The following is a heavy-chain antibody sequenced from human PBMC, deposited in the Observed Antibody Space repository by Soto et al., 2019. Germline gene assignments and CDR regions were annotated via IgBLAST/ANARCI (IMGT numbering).Heavy chain of an antibody. Sequence: SETLSLTCTVSGGSISSYYWSWIRQPPGKGLEWIGCIYYSGSTNYNPSLKSRVTISVDTSKNQFSLKLSSVTAADTAVYYCARLKYYYDSSGYSRAFDYWGQGTLVTVSS. J-gene: IGHJ4*02. CDR2: IYYSGST. CDR1: GGSISSYY. CDR3: ARLKYYYDSSGYSRAFDY. V-gene: IGHV4-59*01. D-gene: IGHD3-22*01.